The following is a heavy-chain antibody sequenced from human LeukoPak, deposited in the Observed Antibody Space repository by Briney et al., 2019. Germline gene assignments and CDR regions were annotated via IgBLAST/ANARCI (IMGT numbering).Heavy chain of an antibody. CDR1: VYTFTSYY. V-gene: IGHV1-46*01. D-gene: IGHD6-19*01. CDR3: ARDRRMAVAGSARNYYYYMDV. J-gene: IGHJ6*03. CDR2: IYPSGGST. Sequence: ASVKVSCKASVYTFTSYYMHWVRQAPGQGLEWMGIIYPSGGSTSYAQKFQGRVTMTRDTSTSTVYMELSSLRSEDTAVYYCARDRRMAVAGSARNYYYYMDVWGKGTTVTISS.